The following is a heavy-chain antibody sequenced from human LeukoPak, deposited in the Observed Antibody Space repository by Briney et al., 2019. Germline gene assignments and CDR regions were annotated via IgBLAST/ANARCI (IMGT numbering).Heavy chain of an antibody. CDR3: ARGYSGYFYY. CDR2: IDGDGSST. CDR1: GFTSSSYW. J-gene: IGHJ4*02. Sequence: HAGGSLRLSCAASGFTSSSYWMQWVRQAPGKGLVWVSRIDGDGSSTNYADSVKGRFTISRNNAKNTLYLQMNSLRAEDTAVYYCARGYSGYFYYWGQGTLVTVSS. V-gene: IGHV3-74*01. D-gene: IGHD5-12*01.